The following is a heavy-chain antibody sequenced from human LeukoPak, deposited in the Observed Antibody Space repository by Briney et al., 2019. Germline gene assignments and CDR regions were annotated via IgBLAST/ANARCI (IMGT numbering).Heavy chain of an antibody. CDR3: SRHLRWRVVY. CDR1: GGSISSSSYY. J-gene: IGHJ4*02. Sequence: KTSETLPLTCTVSGGSISSSSYYWGWIRQPPGKGLEWIGSIYYSGSTYYNPSLKSRVSISVDTSRNQFSLKLSSVTAADTAVYYCSRHLRWRVVYWGQGTLVTVSS. D-gene: IGHD2-15*01. V-gene: IGHV4-39*01. CDR2: IYYSGST.